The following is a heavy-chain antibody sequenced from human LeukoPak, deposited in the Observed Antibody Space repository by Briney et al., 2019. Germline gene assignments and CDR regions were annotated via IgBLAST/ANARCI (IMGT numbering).Heavy chain of an antibody. CDR3: ARGQGATVPQVDKNWFDP. D-gene: IGHD1-26*01. Sequence: PSGTLSLTCAVSGGSISSSNWWSWVRQPPGKGLEWIGEVNDSGGTNINPSLRSRVILSVDTSKNQFSLKLISVTAADTAVYYCARGQGATVPQVDKNWFDPWGQGTRVIVSS. CDR1: GGSISSSNW. J-gene: IGHJ5*02. V-gene: IGHV4-4*02. CDR2: VNDSGGT.